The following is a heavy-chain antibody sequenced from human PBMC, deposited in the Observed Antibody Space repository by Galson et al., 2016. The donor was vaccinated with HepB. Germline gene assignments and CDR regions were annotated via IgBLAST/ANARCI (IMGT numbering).Heavy chain of an antibody. CDR1: GGSICSFY. CDR3: ARGFFAHYDFWSGRSWGAGGLDV. J-gene: IGHJ6*02. Sequence: SETLSLTCTVSGGSICSFYWSWIRQPPGKGLEWIGYISYSGTTNYNSSLKSRVTISVDTSKSQFSLELSSVTAADTAVYYCARGFFAHYDFWSGRSWGAGGLDVWGQGTTVTVSS. CDR2: ISYSGTT. D-gene: IGHD3-3*01. V-gene: IGHV4-59*01.